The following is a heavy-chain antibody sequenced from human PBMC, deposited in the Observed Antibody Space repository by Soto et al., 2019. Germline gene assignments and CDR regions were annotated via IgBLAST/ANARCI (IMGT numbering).Heavy chain of an antibody. D-gene: IGHD3-10*01. CDR1: GYSITGDG. CDR2: ISAYNGNT. J-gene: IGHJ6*02. CDR3: ARDSSNYGSGSYYIEYYYYGMDV. Sequence: ASVKVSCKASGYSITGDGISWVRQAPGQGLEWMGWISAYNGNTNYAQKLQGRVTMTTDTSTSTAYMELRSLRSDDTAVYYCARDSSNYGSGSYYIEYYYYGMDVWGQGTTVTVSS. V-gene: IGHV1-18*01.